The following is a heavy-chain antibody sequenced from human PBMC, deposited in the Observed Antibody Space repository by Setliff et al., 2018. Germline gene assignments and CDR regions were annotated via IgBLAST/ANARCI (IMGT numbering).Heavy chain of an antibody. CDR2: IYYSGST. D-gene: IGHD3-10*01. CDR3: ARVPSYGSGSYYYYYYGMDV. Sequence: SETLSLTCTVSGGSISSRRYYWGWIRQPPGKGLEWIGSIYYSGSTYYKPSLKGRVTISVDTSKNQFSLKLSSVTAADTAVYYCARVPSYGSGSYYYYYYGMDVWGQRTTVTVSS. J-gene: IGHJ6*02. V-gene: IGHV4-39*07. CDR1: GGSISSRRYY.